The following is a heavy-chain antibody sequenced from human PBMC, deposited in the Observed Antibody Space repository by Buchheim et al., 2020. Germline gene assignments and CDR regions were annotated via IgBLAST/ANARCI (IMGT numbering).Heavy chain of an antibody. V-gene: IGHV1-18*01. CDR1: GYTFANYG. J-gene: IGHJ3*02. Sequence: QVQLVQSGAEVKKPGASVKVSCKASGYTFANYGISWVRQAPGQGLEWMGWISAYNGHTNYAQNIQGRVTMTIDTSTSTAYMELRSLRSDDTAVYYCLGRTLEIWSADDDAFDIWGQGT. CDR3: LGRTLEIWSADDDAFDI. CDR2: ISAYNGHT. D-gene: IGHD1-1*01.